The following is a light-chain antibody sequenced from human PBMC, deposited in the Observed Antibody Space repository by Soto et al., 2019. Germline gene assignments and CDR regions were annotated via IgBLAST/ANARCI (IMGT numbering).Light chain of an antibody. CDR3: QQRGAS. Sequence: EIVLTQSPATLSLSPGERAALSCRASQSVSTHLAWYQQKPGQAPRLLIYDASHRATGIPARFSGSGSGTDFTLTISSLEAEDFAVYHCQQRGASFGQGTRLEIK. V-gene: IGKV3-11*01. J-gene: IGKJ5*01. CDR2: DAS. CDR1: QSVSTH.